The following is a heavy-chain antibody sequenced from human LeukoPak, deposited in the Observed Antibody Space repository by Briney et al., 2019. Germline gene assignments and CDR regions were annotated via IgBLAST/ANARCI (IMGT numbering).Heavy chain of an antibody. Sequence: PGRSLRLSCAASRFTLSSYAMHWVRQAPGKGLEWVAVISYDGSNKYYADSVKGRFTISRDNSKNTLYLQMNSLRAEDTAVYYCGASPHYYYGMDVWGQGTTVTVSS. CDR2: ISYDGSNK. CDR3: GASPHYYYGMDV. J-gene: IGHJ6*02. CDR1: RFTLSSYA. V-gene: IGHV3-30-3*01.